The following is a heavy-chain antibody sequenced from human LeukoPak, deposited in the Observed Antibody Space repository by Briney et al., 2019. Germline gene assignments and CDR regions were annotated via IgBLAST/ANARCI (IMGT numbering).Heavy chain of an antibody. CDR2: IYYSGST. Sequence: SQTLSLTCTVSGGSISSGDYYWSWIRQPPGKGLEWIEYIYYSGSTYYNPSLKSRVTISVDTSKNQFSLKLSSVTAADTAVYYCARSNGKYQLPINYWGQGTLVTVSS. CDR1: GGSISSGDYY. J-gene: IGHJ4*02. CDR3: ARSNGKYQLPINY. D-gene: IGHD2-2*01. V-gene: IGHV4-30-4*08.